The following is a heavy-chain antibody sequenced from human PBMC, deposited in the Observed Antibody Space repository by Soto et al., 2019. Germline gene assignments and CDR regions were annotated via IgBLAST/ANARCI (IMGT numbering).Heavy chain of an antibody. CDR2: IYSGGST. J-gene: IGHJ3*02. CDR3: ARDGSLGYCSGGSWYTNSFDI. D-gene: IGHD2-15*01. V-gene: IGHV3-53*04. CDR1: GFTVSSNY. Sequence: EVQLVESGGGLVQPGGSLRLSCAASGFTVSSNYMSWVRQAPGKGLEWVSVIYSGGSTYYADYVKGRFTISRHNSKNTLYLQMNIMRAEDTAVYYFARDGSLGYCSGGSWYTNSFDIWGQGTMVTVYS.